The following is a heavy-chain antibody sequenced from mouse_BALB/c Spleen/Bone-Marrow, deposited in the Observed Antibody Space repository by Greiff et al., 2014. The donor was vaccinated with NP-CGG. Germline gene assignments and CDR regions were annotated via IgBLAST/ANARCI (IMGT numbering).Heavy chain of an antibody. D-gene: IGHD2-1*01. CDR2: IRNKANGYTT. CDR3: ARDKNYGSYWYFDV. CDR1: GFTFTDYY. J-gene: IGHJ1*01. V-gene: IGHV7-3*02. Sequence: EVKLVESGGGLVQPGGSLRLSCATSGFTFTDYYMGWVRQPPGKALEWLGFIRNKANGYTTEYSASVKGRFTISRDNSQSILCLQMNTLRAEDSATYYCARDKNYGSYWYFDVWGAGTTVTVSS.